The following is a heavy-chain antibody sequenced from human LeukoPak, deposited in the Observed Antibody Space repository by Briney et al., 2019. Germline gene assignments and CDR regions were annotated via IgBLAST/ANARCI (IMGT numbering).Heavy chain of an antibody. CDR1: GGPIRNSY. Sequence: SETLSLICTVSGGPIRNSYWSWVRHSAGTGMQWIGRIHGTLGSTNHNPSLKSQVVMSLDTSSNQFSLRLSAMSAADTATYYCARIFDRDIWGQGTLVTVSP. CDR3: ARIFDRDI. J-gene: IGHJ3*02. D-gene: IGHD3-3*01. CDR2: IHGTLGST. V-gene: IGHV4-4*07.